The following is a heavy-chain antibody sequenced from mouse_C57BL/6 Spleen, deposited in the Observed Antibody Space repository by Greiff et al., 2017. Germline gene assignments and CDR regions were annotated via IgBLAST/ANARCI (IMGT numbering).Heavy chain of an antibody. Sequence: QVQLQQPGAELVKPGASVKLSCKASGYTFTSYWMHWVKQRPGQGLEWIGMIHPNSGSTNYNEKFKSKATLTVDKSSSTAYMQLSSLTSEDSAVYYCAREGPYYYLDYWGQGTTLTVSS. V-gene: IGHV1-64*01. D-gene: IGHD1-1*01. CDR1: GYTFTSYW. CDR3: AREGPYYYLDY. J-gene: IGHJ2*01. CDR2: IHPNSGST.